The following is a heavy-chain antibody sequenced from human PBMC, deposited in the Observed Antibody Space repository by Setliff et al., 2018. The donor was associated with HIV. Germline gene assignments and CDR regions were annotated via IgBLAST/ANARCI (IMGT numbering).Heavy chain of an antibody. V-gene: IGHV4-38-2*01. J-gene: IGHJ4*02. CDR1: GYSISSGYY. CDR3: VGRFGLVQIFYFDY. CDR2: MYYGGSA. Sequence: SETLSLTCAVSGYSISSGYYWGWIRQPPGKGLEWIGSMYYGGSATYNPSLKSRVTISIDTSKSQFSLKLSSATAADTAVYFCVGRFGLVQIFYFDYWGQGMLVTVSS. D-gene: IGHD2-15*01.